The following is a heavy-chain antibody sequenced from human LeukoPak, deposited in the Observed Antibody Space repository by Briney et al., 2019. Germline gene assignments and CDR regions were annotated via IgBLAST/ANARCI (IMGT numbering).Heavy chain of an antibody. V-gene: IGHV4-59*01. CDR3: ARELQDSSGYYYHYFDY. J-gene: IGHJ4*02. CDR2: IYYSGST. CDR1: GGSISSYY. Sequence: SETLSLTCTVSGGSISSYYWSWIRQPPGKGLEWIGYIYYSGSTNYNPSLKSRVTISVDTSKNQSSLKLSSVTAADTAVYYCARELQDSSGYYYHYFDYWGQGTLVTVSS. D-gene: IGHD3-22*01.